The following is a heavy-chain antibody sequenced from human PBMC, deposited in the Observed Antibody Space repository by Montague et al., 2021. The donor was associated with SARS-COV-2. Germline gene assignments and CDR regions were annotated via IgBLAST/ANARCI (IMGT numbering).Heavy chain of an antibody. J-gene: IGHJ4*02. CDR3: GRRTDILTGYYDY. V-gene: IGHV4-59*01. CDR1: GGSISHYY. CDR2: MYSSGGT. Sequence: SETLSLTCAVSGGSISHYYWSWIRQRPGKGLEWICYMYSSGGTNYNPSLKSRVTLSLDAAKNNFSLRLSSVTAADTAVYYCGRRTDILTGYYDYWGQGTLVTVSS. D-gene: IGHD3-9*01.